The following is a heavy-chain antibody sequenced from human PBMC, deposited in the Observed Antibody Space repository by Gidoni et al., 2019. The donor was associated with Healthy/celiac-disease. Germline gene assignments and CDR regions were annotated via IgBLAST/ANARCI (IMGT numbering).Heavy chain of an antibody. CDR1: GFTFSSYA. J-gene: IGHJ4*02. V-gene: IGHV3-23*01. D-gene: IGHD2-21*01. Sequence: EVQLLESGGGLVQPGGSLRLSCAASGFTFSSYAMSWVRQAPGKGLEWVSAISGSGGSTYYADSVKGRFTISRDNSKNTLYLQMNSLRAEDTAVYYCAKDLGRGLWSYPHFDYWGQGTLVTVSS. CDR2: ISGSGGST. CDR3: AKDLGRGLWSYPHFDY.